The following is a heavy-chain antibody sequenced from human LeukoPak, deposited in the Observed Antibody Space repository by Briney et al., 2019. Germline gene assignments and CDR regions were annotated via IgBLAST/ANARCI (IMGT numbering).Heavy chain of an antibody. D-gene: IGHD4-17*01. Sequence: SETLSLTCTVSGGSISSGSYYWSWIRQPAGKGLEWIGRIYTSGNTNYNPSLKRRVTISVDTSKNQFSLKLSSVTAADTAVYYCARGVQTVTTGDGFDYWGQGTLVTVSS. CDR3: ARGVQTVTTGDGFDY. CDR2: IYTSGNT. CDR1: GGSISSGSYY. V-gene: IGHV4-61*02. J-gene: IGHJ4*02.